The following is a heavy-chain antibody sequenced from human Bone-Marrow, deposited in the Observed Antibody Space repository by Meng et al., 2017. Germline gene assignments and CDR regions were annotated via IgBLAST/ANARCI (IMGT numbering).Heavy chain of an antibody. CDR1: GGSISSGGYY. Sequence: TLSLTCTVSGGSISSGGYYCSWIRQHPGKGLEWIGYIYSSGSTYYNPSLKSRVTISVDTSKNQFSLKLSSVTAADTAVYYCARVPYYYDSSGYSHYLYYFDYWGQGTLVTVSS. CDR3: ARVPYYYDSSGYSHYLYYFDY. D-gene: IGHD3-22*01. V-gene: IGHV4-31*03. CDR2: IYSSGST. J-gene: IGHJ4*02.